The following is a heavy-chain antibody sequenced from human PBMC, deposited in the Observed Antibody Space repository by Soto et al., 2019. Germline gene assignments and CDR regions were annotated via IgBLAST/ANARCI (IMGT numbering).Heavy chain of an antibody. Sequence: GGSLILSCAASGLTVSSNYMSWVRQAPGKGLEWVSVIYSGGSTYYADSVKGRFTISRDNSKNTLYLQMNSLRAEDTAVYYCARDELARSYYYYYGMDVWGQGTTVTVSS. J-gene: IGHJ6*02. CDR1: GLTVSSNY. V-gene: IGHV3-66*01. D-gene: IGHD1-1*01. CDR2: IYSGGST. CDR3: ARDELARSYYYYYGMDV.